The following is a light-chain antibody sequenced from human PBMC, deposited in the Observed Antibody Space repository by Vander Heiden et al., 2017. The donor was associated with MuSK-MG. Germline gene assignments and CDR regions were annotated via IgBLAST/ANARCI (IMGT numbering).Light chain of an antibody. J-gene: IGKJ5*01. V-gene: IGKV3D-15*01. CDR2: GAS. CDR1: QSISTN. CDR3: QQYDNWPPIT. Sequence: EIVITHSPATLSGSPGNSATIPCRASQSISTNLAWYQQKPGQAPRLLIFGASTRATGVPARFSGSGSGTEFTPTISSLQPEDFAVYYCQQYDNWPPITFGQGTRLEIK.